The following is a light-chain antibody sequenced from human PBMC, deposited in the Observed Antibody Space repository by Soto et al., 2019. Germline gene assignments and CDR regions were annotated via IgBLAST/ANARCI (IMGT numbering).Light chain of an antibody. CDR3: QQYGSSPPLT. Sequence: EIVLTQSPGTLPLSPGERATLSCRASQTVSSSYLAWYQQKPGQAPRLLIYGASNRATGIPDRFSGIGSGTDFTLTISRLEPEDFAVYYCQQYGSSPPLTFGGGTKVEIK. J-gene: IGKJ4*01. CDR1: QTVSSSY. CDR2: GAS. V-gene: IGKV3-20*01.